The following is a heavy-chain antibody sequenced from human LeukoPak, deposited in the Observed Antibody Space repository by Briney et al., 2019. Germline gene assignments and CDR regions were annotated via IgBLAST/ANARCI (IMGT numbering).Heavy chain of an antibody. Sequence: AGGSLRLSCAASGFTFTTYAMSWVRQAPGKGLEWVASLCGNEDLVWYPDPLRGPFTISRDNTKNTLYMQLNTLRVEDTAVYYCAKDRRGSGWYGGFDSWGQGMLVTVSA. V-gene: IGHV3-23*01. CDR2: LCGNEDLV. D-gene: IGHD6-19*01. J-gene: IGHJ4*02. CDR3: AKDRRGSGWYGGFDS. CDR1: GFTFTTYA.